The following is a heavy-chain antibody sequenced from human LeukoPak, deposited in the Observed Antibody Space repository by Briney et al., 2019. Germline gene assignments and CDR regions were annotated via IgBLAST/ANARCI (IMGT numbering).Heavy chain of an antibody. Sequence: PGGSLRLSCAASGTSISVYAMSWVRQAPGKGLEWVSSISRSGGNTYYADSVKGRFTIARDNSKNTLYLQLNSLRAEDTAAYYCAKSGRLLWFGEEWGDSFDIWGQGTMVTVSS. CDR3: AKSGRLLWFGEEWGDSFDI. CDR2: ISRSGGNT. V-gene: IGHV3-23*01. CDR1: GTSISVYA. J-gene: IGHJ3*02. D-gene: IGHD3-10*01.